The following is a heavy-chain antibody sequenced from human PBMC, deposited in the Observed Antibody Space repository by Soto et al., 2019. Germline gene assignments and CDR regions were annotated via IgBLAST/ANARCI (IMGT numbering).Heavy chain of an antibody. CDR1: GGPISSSNW. V-gene: IGHV4-4*02. CDR3: AREMSGSYPNWFDP. CDR2: IYHSGST. Sequence: SETLSLTCAVSGGPISSSNWWSWVRQPPGKGLEWIGEIYHSGSTNYNPSLKSRVTISVDKSKNQFSLKLSSVTAADTAVYYCAREMSGSYPNWFDPWGQGTLVTVSS. D-gene: IGHD1-26*01. J-gene: IGHJ5*02.